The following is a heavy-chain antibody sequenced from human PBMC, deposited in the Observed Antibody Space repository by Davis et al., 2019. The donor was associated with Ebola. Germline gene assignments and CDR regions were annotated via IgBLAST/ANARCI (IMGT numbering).Heavy chain of an antibody. V-gene: IGHV3-23*01. Sequence: PGGSLRLSCAASGFTFSSYAMAWVRQAPGKGLEWVSTIATNGAITEYADSLKGRFTISRDNAKNSLYLQMNSLRAEDTAVYYCARRVVVTAAFDYWGQGTLVTVSS. D-gene: IGHD2-21*02. CDR3: ARRVVVTAAFDY. CDR1: GFTFSSYA. J-gene: IGHJ4*02. CDR2: IATNGAIT.